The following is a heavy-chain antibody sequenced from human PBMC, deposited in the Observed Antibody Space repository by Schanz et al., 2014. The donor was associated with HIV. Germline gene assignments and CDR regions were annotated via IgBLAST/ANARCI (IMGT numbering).Heavy chain of an antibody. CDR2: ISYDGSYK. V-gene: IGHV3-30*03. CDR3: ARGLPADY. D-gene: IGHD5-18*01. Sequence: QVQLVESGGGVVQPGRSLRLSCAPSGFTFSNYGMHWVRQAPGKGLEWVAVISYDGSYKFYADSVKGRFTISRDNSKNTLYLQMNSLRAEDTAVYYCARGLPADYWGQGTLVTVSS. CDR1: GFTFSNYG. J-gene: IGHJ4*02.